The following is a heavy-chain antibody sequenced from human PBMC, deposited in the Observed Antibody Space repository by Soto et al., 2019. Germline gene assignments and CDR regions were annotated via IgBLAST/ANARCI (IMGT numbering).Heavy chain of an antibody. CDR3: AREGGIAAAGTRSTVWFDP. CDR2: INAGNGNT. J-gene: IGHJ5*02. CDR1: GYTFTSYA. V-gene: IGHV1-3*01. D-gene: IGHD6-13*01. Sequence: QVQLVQSGAEVKKPGASVKVSCKASGYTFTSYAMHWVRQAPGQRLEWMGWINAGNGNTKYSQKFQGRVTITRDTSASPAYMELSSRRSEDTAVYYCAREGGIAAAGTRSTVWFDPWGQGTLVTVSS.